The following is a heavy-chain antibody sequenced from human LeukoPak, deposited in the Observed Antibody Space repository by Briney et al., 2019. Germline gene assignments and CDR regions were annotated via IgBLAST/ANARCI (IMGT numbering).Heavy chain of an antibody. D-gene: IGHD3-9*01. CDR1: GFTFSSYE. J-gene: IGHJ4*02. Sequence: PGGSLRLSCAASGFTFSSYEMNWVRQAPEKGLEWVSHISSSSSTVYYADSVKGRFTTSRDNAKSSLFLQMSSLRDDDTAVYYCARDRDGDWSIGHFDYWGQGTLVTVSS. CDR3: ARDRDGDWSIGHFDY. CDR2: ISSSSSTV. V-gene: IGHV3-48*02.